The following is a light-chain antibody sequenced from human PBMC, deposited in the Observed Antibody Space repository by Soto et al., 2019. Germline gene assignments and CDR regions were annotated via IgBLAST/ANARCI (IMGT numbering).Light chain of an antibody. CDR1: QTVSNN. V-gene: IGKV3-15*01. CDR3: QQHSKWPRT. Sequence: EIVLTQSPGTLSLSPGERATLSCRASQTVSNNLAWYQQKPGQDPRLIFYGAYTRATDITDRFSGTGSGTEFTLTIRSMQSEDFAVYYCQQHSKWPRTFGQGTKVDIK. J-gene: IGKJ1*01. CDR2: GAY.